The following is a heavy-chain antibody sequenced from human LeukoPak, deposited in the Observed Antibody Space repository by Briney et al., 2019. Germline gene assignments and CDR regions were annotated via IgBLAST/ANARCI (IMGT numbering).Heavy chain of an antibody. D-gene: IGHD3-10*01. V-gene: IGHV1-8*01. CDR1: GYTFTSYD. J-gene: IGHJ6*03. Sequence: GASVKVSCKASGYTFTSYDINWVRQATGQGLEWMGWMNPNSGNTGYAQKFQGRVTMTRNTSISTAYMELSSLRSEDTAVYYCARDLWFGDVSQVKNYYYYYYMDVWGKGTTVTVSS. CDR2: MNPNSGNT. CDR3: ARDLWFGDVSQVKNYYYYYYMDV.